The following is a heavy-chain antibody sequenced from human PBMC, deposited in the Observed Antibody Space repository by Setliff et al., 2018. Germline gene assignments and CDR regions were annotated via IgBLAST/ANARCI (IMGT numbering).Heavy chain of an antibody. Sequence: GVSLRLSCAASGFTFSDAWMNWVRQAPGKGLEWVGRIKSKADGGTADFAAPVKGRFTISRDDSKNTMSLQMNSLKTEDTATYYCAHTAHYIVDEFDYWGQGTLVTVSS. CDR3: AHTAHYIVDEFDY. D-gene: IGHD5-12*01. V-gene: IGHV3-15*01. CDR2: IKSKADGGTA. J-gene: IGHJ4*02. CDR1: GFTFSDAW.